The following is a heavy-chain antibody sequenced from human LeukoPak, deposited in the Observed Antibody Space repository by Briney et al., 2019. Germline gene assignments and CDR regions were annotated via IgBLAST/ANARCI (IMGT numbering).Heavy chain of an antibody. D-gene: IGHD4-11*01. CDR3: ARDFYSNHDTGFGY. CDR1: GYTFTSYG. Sequence: ASVKVSCKASGYTFTSYGISWVRQAPGQGLEWMGWISAYNGNTNYAQKLQGRVTMTTDTSTSTAYMELRSLRSDDTAVYYCARDFYSNHDTGFGYWGQGTLVTVSS. V-gene: IGHV1-18*01. CDR2: ISAYNGNT. J-gene: IGHJ4*02.